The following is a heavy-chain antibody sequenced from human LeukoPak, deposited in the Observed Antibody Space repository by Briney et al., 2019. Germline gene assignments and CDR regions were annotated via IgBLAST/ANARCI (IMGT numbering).Heavy chain of an antibody. D-gene: IGHD3-22*01. J-gene: IGHJ4*02. V-gene: IGHV3-23*01. CDR1: GFTFSRYA. CDR3: AKKPSSGYYYIDY. CDR2: ISDSGGST. Sequence: PGGSLGLSCAASGFTFSRYAMSWVRQAPGKGLEWVSTISDSGGSTYYADSVKGRFTISRDNSKNTLYLQMNSLRAEDTAVYCCAKKPSSGYYYIDYWGQGTLVTVSS.